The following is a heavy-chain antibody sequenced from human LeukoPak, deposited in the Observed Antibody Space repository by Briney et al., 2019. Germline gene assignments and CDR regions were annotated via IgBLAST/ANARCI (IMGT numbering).Heavy chain of an antibody. V-gene: IGHV3-21*01. Sequence: GGSLRLSCAASGFTFSSYSMNWVRQAPGKGLEWVSSISSSSSYIYYADSVKGRFTISRDNAKNSLYLQMNSLRAEDSAVYYCARDSSRDGYNPSGYWGQGTLVTVSS. CDR2: ISSSSSYI. CDR3: ARDSSRDGYNPSGY. D-gene: IGHD5-24*01. J-gene: IGHJ4*02. CDR1: GFTFSSYS.